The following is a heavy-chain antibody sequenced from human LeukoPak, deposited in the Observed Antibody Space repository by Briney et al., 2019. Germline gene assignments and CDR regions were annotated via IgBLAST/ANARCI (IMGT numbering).Heavy chain of an antibody. CDR2: IASDGSST. CDR3: ARGRPHGNDY. D-gene: IGHD4-23*01. J-gene: IGHJ4*02. CDR1: GLTFSHVW. Sequence: GGSLRLSCAVSGLTFSHVWANWVRQAPGKGLVWVSHIASDGSSTTYADSVKGRFSISRDNAKNTLYLQMNSLRVEDTAVYYCARGRPHGNDYWGQGTLVTVSS. V-gene: IGHV3-74*01.